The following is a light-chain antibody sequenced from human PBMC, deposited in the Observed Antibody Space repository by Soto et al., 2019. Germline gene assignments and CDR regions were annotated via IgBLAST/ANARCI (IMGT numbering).Light chain of an antibody. J-gene: IGKJ1*01. Sequence: DIVMTQSPDSLAVSLGERATINCKSSQSVLYSSNNKNYLTWYQQKPGQPPKLLIYWASTRESGVPDRFSGSGSGTDFTLTISSLQAEDVAVYYCQQNYNIPRTFGQGTKVEIK. CDR1: QSVLYSSNNKNY. V-gene: IGKV4-1*01. CDR2: WAS. CDR3: QQNYNIPRT.